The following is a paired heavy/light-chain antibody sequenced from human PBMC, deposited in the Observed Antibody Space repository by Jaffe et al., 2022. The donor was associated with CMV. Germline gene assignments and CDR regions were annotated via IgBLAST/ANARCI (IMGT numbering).Light chain of an antibody. CDR2: RNK. V-gene: IGLV10-54*01. J-gene: IGLJ3*02. CDR1: SYNVGNEG. Sequence: QAGLTQPPSVSKGLRQTATLTCTGNSYNVGNEGAIWLQQHQGHPPKLLSYRNKNRPSGVSERFSASRSRNIASLTVTGLQPEDEADYYCAAWDSSLRAWVFGGGSKLTVL. CDR3: AAWDSSLRAWV.
Heavy chain of an antibody. CDR1: GLTVGSDY. Sequence: EVQLVESGGGLVQPGGSLRLSCAASGLTVGSDYMSWVRQAPGKGLEWVSVIYRDGSTFYADSVKGRFTISRDNSRNTLYLQMNSLRVEDTAVYYCTRQYDWYLDFDHWGQGTLVTVSS. V-gene: IGHV3-66*04. D-gene: IGHD1-7*01. CDR3: TRQYDWYLDFDH. J-gene: IGHJ4*02. CDR2: IYRDGST.